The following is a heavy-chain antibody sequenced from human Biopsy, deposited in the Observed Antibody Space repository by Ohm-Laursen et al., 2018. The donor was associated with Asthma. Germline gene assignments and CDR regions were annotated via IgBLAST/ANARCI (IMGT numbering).Heavy chain of an antibody. CDR3: ARGDSSNWSHYYFDY. CDR1: GFTFDNYT. J-gene: IGHJ4*02. Sequence: SLRLSCAASGFTFDNYTMLWVRQAPGKGLEWVSVIYSGGTSHTADSVRGRFTISRDYSKNTLYLQMHSLRAEDTAVYYCARGDSSNWSHYYFDYWGQGTLVTVSS. CDR2: IYSGGTS. V-gene: IGHV3-53*01. D-gene: IGHD3-22*01.